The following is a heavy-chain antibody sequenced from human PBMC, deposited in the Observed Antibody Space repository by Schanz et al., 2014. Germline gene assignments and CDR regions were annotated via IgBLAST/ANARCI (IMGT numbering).Heavy chain of an antibody. J-gene: IGHJ4*02. Sequence: VQLLESGGGLAQPGGSLRLSCAASGFTFSSYAMSWVRQSPGKGLEWIGEVNHGGYTNYNPSLKSRVTVSVDMSKKQFSLRLSSVTAADTAAYYCATWSGTRLFHNWGQGTLVTVSS. CDR2: VNHGGYT. CDR1: GFTFSSYA. D-gene: IGHD1-7*01. V-gene: IGHV4-34*08. CDR3: ATWSGTRLFHN.